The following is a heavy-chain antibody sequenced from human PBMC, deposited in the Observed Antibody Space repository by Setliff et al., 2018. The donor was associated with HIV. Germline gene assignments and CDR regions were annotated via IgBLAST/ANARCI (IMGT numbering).Heavy chain of an antibody. CDR2: IKDKANGEAI. CDR3: TADFLFSWLGI. J-gene: IGHJ3*02. V-gene: IGHV3-15*01. Sequence: GGSLRLSCAASGLPFSTSWMTWVCQAPGKGLVWIGRIKDKANGEAIDYSGHLKGRFSISREDSKHMTFLEMDDLRVEDTAVYYCTADFLFSWLGIWGQGTVVTVSS. D-gene: IGHD5-12*01. CDR1: GLPFSTSW.